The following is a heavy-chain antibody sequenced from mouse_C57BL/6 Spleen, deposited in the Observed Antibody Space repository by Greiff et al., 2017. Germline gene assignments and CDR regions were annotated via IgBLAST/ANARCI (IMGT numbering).Heavy chain of an antibody. CDR2: IHPNSGST. J-gene: IGHJ2*01. CDR1: GYTFTSYW. Sequence: VQLQQPGAELVKPGASVKLSCKASGYTFTSYWMHWVKQRPGQGLEWIGMIHPNSGSTKYNEKFKGKATLTVDTSSSTAYMELHSLTSEDSAVYFCARIPYYGSFYFDYWGQGTTLTVSS. V-gene: IGHV1-64*01. D-gene: IGHD1-1*01. CDR3: ARIPYYGSFYFDY.